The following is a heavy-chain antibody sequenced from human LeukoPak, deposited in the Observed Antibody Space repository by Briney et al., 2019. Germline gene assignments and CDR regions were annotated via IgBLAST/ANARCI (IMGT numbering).Heavy chain of an antibody. CDR2: IIPIFGTA. CDR3: ARNLVVPAATYYYYYYGMDV. D-gene: IGHD2-2*01. CDR1: GGTFSSYA. V-gene: IGHV1-69*13. J-gene: IGHJ6*04. Sequence: SVKVSCKASGGTFSSYAISWVRQPPGQGLEWMGGIIPIFGTANYAQKFQGRVTITADESTSTAYMELSSLRSEDTAVYYCARNLVVPAATYYYYYYGMDVWGKGTTVTVSS.